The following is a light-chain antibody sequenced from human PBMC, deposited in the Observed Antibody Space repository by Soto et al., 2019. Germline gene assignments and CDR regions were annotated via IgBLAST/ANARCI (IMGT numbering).Light chain of an antibody. CDR1: QSIANN. V-gene: IGKV3D-15*01. CDR3: HQYNNWPQT. CDR2: GAS. Sequence: IVMTQSPATLSVSPGKTATLSCRASQSIANNLAWYQQRPGQVPRLLVSGASTRATGIPVRFSGSRSGTELALTSTGLQSEDFAVYYCHQYNNWPQTFGQGTQVEI. J-gene: IGKJ1*01.